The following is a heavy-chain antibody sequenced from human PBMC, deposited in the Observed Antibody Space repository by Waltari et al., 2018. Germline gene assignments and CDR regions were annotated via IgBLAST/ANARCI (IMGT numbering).Heavy chain of an antibody. CDR1: GFTVSRYW. D-gene: IGHD3-9*01. Sequence: EVQFVESGGDLVQPGGSLRLSCVVSGFTVSRYWMSWVRQAPGKGLDGVATINHDGSEKYYVDSVKGRFAISRDNADNSMFLQMSSLRVDDTAVYYCANFEDPASDWGQGTLVTVSS. J-gene: IGHJ4*02. CDR2: INHDGSEK. V-gene: IGHV3-7*01. CDR3: ANFEDPASD.